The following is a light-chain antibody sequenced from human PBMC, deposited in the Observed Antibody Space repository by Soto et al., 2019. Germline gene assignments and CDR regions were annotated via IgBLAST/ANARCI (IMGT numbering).Light chain of an antibody. CDR2: GAS. CDR3: QQYYSSPTWT. Sequence: EIVMTQSPATLSVSPGERATLSFRASQSVSSNLAWYQQKPGQAPRLLIYGASTRATGIPARFSGSGSGTDFTLTISNLQAEDVAVYYCQQYYSSPTWTFGQGTKVDIK. J-gene: IGKJ1*01. V-gene: IGKV3-15*01. CDR1: QSVSSN.